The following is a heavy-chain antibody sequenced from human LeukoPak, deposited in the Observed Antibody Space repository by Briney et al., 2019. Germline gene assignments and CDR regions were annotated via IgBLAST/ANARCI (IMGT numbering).Heavy chain of an antibody. V-gene: IGHV3-30-3*01. CDR2: ISKDGSDK. CDR3: ARDHSGSGNAFDF. D-gene: IGHD6-19*01. CDR1: GFTFSSYA. Sequence: GRSLRLSCAASGFTFSSYAMHWVRQSPGEELAWVALISKDGSDKYYGDSVKGRFTISRDNSKNTLYLQMNSLRAEDTAVFYCARDHSGSGNAFDFWGPGTMVTVSS. J-gene: IGHJ3*01.